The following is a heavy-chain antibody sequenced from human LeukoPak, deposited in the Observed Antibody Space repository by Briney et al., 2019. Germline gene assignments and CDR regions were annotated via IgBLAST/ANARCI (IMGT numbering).Heavy chain of an antibody. CDR2: ISYDGSNK. J-gene: IGHJ3*02. CDR3: ARDRDIVVVPAKGIFDI. D-gene: IGHD2-2*01. CDR1: GFTFSSYA. V-gene: IGHV3-30-3*01. Sequence: GRSLRLSCAASGFTFSSYAMHWVRQAPGKGLEWVAVISYDGSNKYYADSVKGRFTISRDNSKNTLYLQMNSLRAEDTAVYYCARDRDIVVVPAKGIFDIWGQGTMVTVSS.